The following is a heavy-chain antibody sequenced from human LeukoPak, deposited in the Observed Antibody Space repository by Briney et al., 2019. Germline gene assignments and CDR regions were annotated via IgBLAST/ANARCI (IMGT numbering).Heavy chain of an antibody. V-gene: IGHV3-30*18. CDR1: GFTFNNFA. CDR2: ISIEGAKT. J-gene: IGHJ6*04. Sequence: GGSLRLSCAASGFTFNNFAMHWVRQAPGKGLEWVAVISIEGAKTYSADSVKGRFTISRDNSKKTLYLKMNTVRAEDTAVYYCAKGEGGSSSWYDFYDYGMDVWGKGTTVTVSS. D-gene: IGHD2-2*01. CDR3: AKGEGGSSSWYDFYDYGMDV.